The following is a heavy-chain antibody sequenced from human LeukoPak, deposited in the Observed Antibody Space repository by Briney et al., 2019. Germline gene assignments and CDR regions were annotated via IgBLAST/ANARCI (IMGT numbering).Heavy chain of an antibody. CDR1: GFTFGSYW. CDR3: ARAGGTYYGIAFDM. Sequence: GGSLRLSCAASGFTFGSYWMSWVRQAPGKGLEWVANIKQDGSEKYYVDSVKGRFTISRDNAKNSLYLQMNSLRGEDTAVYYCARAGGTYYGIAFDMWGQGTMVTVSS. J-gene: IGHJ3*02. V-gene: IGHV3-7*01. CDR2: IKQDGSEK. D-gene: IGHD1-26*01.